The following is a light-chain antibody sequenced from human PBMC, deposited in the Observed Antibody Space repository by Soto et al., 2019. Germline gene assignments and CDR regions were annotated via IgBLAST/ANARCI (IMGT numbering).Light chain of an antibody. CDR1: SGHSSYA. CDR3: QTWGADSVI. J-gene: IGLJ2*01. Sequence: QPVLTQSPSASVSLGASVKLTCTLSSGHSSYAIAWHQQQPEKGPRFLMKLNSDGSHSKGDGISDRFSGSSSGAERYLTISSLQSEDEADYYCQTWGADSVIFGGGTKLTVL. V-gene: IGLV4-69*01. CDR2: LNSDGSH.